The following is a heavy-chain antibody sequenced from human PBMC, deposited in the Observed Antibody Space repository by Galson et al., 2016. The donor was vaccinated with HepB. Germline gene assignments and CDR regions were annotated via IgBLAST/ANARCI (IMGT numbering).Heavy chain of an antibody. CDR1: GYTFTSYY. CDR2: INPSGGST. J-gene: IGHJ4*02. V-gene: IGHV1-46*01. CDR3: ARASYISPDY. Sequence: SVKVSCKASGYTFTSYYMHWVRQAPGQGLECMGIINPSGGSTTYAQKFHGRVTMTGDTSTRTVYMDLSSLRSEDTAVYYCARASYISPDYWGQGTLVTVAS. D-gene: IGHD2-2*02.